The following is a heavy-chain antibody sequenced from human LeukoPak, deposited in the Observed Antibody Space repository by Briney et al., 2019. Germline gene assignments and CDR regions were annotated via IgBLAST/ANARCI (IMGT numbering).Heavy chain of an antibody. D-gene: IGHD6-19*01. CDR1: GITFSNYE. V-gene: IGHV3-73*01. J-gene: IGHJ4*02. CDR2: ITTKRSNYAT. Sequence: GGSLRLSCAASGITFSNYEMNWVRQASGKGLEWVGRITTKRSNYATAYTASVKGRFTISRHDSENTAYLQMNSLKTEDTALYYCTTYRSGHYWGQGTLVTVSS. CDR3: TTYRSGHY.